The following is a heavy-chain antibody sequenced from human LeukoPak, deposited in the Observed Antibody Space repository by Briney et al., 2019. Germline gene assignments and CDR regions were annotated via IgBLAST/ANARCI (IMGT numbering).Heavy chain of an antibody. J-gene: IGHJ3*02. CDR1: GFTFSIYW. V-gene: IGHV3-74*01. CDR3: ARGGGNHAFDI. CDR2: IDNDGSDT. Sequence: GGPLRLSCAASGFTFSIYWMHWVRQAPGKGLVWVSRIDNDGSDTIYADSMKGRFTVSRDNAKNTLYLQMSSLRAEDTAVYYCARGGGNHAFDIWGQGTMVTVSS. D-gene: IGHD4-23*01.